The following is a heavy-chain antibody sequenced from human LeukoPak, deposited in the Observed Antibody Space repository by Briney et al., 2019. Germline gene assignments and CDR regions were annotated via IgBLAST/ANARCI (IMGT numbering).Heavy chain of an antibody. J-gene: IGHJ3*02. Sequence: SETLSLTCAVSGGSITSGGYSWSWIRQPPGKGLEWIGYIYHSGSTNYNPSLKSRVTISVDTSKNQFSLKLSSVTAADTAVYYCARPSTYYYDSSGHGAFDIWGQGTMVTVSS. V-gene: IGHV4-30-2*01. D-gene: IGHD3-22*01. CDR3: ARPSTYYYDSSGHGAFDI. CDR2: IYHSGST. CDR1: GGSITSGGYS.